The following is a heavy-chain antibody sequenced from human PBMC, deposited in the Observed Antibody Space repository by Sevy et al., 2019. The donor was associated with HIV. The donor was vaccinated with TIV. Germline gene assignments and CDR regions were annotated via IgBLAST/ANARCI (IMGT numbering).Heavy chain of an antibody. Sequence: SETLSLTCTVSGGSISSGDYYWSWIRQPPGKGLEWIGYIYYSGSTYYNPSLKSRVTISVDTSKNQFSLKLSSVTAADTAVYYCARERGDILLVPAASTGWFDPWGQGTLVTVSS. CDR3: ARERGDILLVPAASTGWFDP. D-gene: IGHD2-2*01. J-gene: IGHJ5*02. CDR2: IYYSGST. V-gene: IGHV4-30-4*01. CDR1: GGSISSGDYY.